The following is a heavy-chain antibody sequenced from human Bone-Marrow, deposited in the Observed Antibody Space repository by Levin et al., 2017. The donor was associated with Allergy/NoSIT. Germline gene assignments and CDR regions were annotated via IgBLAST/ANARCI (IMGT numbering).Heavy chain of an antibody. J-gene: IGHJ4*02. CDR1: GFTFSSYS. D-gene: IGHD5-18*01. Sequence: GESLKISCAASGFTFSSYSMNWVRQAPGKGLEWVSSISSSSSYIYYADSVKGRFTISRDNAKNSLYLQMNSLRAEDTAVYYCARDIQLWLNFDYWGQGTLVTVSS. V-gene: IGHV3-21*01. CDR2: ISSSSSYI. CDR3: ARDIQLWLNFDY.